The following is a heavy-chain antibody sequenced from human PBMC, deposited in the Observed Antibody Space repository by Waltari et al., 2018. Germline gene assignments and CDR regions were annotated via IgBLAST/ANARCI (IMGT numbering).Heavy chain of an antibody. CDR1: GFTFSSYS. J-gene: IGHJ3*02. V-gene: IGHV3-21*01. D-gene: IGHD1-26*01. Sequence: EVQLVESGGGLVKPGGSLRLSCAASGFTFSSYSMNWVRQAPGKGLEWVSSISSISSYKYYADSGKGRFTISRDNAKNSLYLQMNSLRAEDTAVYYCASEWELFAFDIWGQGTMVTVSS. CDR2: ISSISSYK. CDR3: ASEWELFAFDI.